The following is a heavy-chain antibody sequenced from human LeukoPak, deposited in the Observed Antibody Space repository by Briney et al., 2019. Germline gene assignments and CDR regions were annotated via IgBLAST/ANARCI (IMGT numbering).Heavy chain of an antibody. Sequence: PSETLSLTCTVSGGSISSSSYYWGWIRQPPGKGLEWIGSIYYSGSTYYNPSLKSRVTISVDTSKNQFSLKLSSVTAADTAVYYCARDRKVYYYYYYMDVWGKGTTVTVSS. J-gene: IGHJ6*03. CDR2: IYYSGST. CDR1: GGSISSSSYY. CDR3: ARDRKVYYYYYYMDV. V-gene: IGHV4-39*02.